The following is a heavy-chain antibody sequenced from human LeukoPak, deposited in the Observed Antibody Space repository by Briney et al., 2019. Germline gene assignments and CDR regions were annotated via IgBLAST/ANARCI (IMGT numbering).Heavy chain of an antibody. Sequence: GGSLRLSCAASGFTFSSYGMHWVRQAPGKGLEWVAVISYDGSNKYYADSVKGRFTISRDNSKNTLYLQMNSLRAEDTAVYYCAGRSGWYFDYWGQGTLVTVSS. J-gene: IGHJ4*02. CDR3: AGRSGWYFDY. CDR1: GFTFSSYG. CDR2: ISYDGSNK. V-gene: IGHV3-30*03. D-gene: IGHD6-19*01.